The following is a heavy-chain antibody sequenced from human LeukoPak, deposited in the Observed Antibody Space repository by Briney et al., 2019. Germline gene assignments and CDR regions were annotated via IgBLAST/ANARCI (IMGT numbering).Heavy chain of an antibody. Sequence: PGGSLILSCAASGFTFSTYNMNWVRQAPGKGLEWVSYISSSGSTTNYADSLKGRFTISRDNAKNSLWLQMNSLRDEDTAVYYCARGLPFYSSGWYFDYWGQGTLVTVSS. CDR3: ARGLPFYSSGWYFDY. CDR1: GFTFSTYN. CDR2: ISSSGSTT. V-gene: IGHV3-48*02. J-gene: IGHJ4*01. D-gene: IGHD6-19*01.